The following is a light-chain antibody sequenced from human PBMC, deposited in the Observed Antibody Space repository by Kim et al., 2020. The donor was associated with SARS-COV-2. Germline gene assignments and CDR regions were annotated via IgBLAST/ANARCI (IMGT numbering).Light chain of an antibody. CDR1: NIGSKS. V-gene: IGLV3-21*04. CDR3: QVGDSSSDQYV. CDR2: YDS. Sequence: SYELTQPPSVSVAPGKTARITCGGNNIGSKSVHWYQQKPGQAPVLVIYYDSDRPSGIPERFSGSNSGNTATLTISRVEAGDEADYYCQVGDSSSDQYVF. J-gene: IGLJ1*01.